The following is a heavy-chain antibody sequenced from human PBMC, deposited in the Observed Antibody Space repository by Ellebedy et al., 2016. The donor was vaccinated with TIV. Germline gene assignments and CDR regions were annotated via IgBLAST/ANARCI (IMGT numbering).Heavy chain of an antibody. J-gene: IGHJ5*02. D-gene: IGHD3-16*01. Sequence: PGGSLRLSCIASGFNFRSYWMTWVRQAPGKGLEWVANIRQEGDVKYYVDSVRGRFTVSRDNARNSLYLQMNNLRVEDKAVYYCARRGSYGDYAVQINSWSDTWGQGTLVTVSS. CDR3: ARRGSYGDYAVQINSWSDT. CDR2: IRQEGDVK. V-gene: IGHV3-7*01. CDR1: GFNFRSYW.